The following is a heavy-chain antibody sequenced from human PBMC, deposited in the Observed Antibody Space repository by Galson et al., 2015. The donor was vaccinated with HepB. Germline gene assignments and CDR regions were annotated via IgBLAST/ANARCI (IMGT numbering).Heavy chain of an antibody. J-gene: IGHJ4*02. CDR1: GFTFSSYS. CDR2: ISSSSSTI. CDR3: ARDLGDYVWGSYHHFDY. V-gene: IGHV3-48*02. D-gene: IGHD3-16*02. Sequence: SLRLSCAASGFTFSSYSMNWVRQAPGKGLEWVSYISSSSSTIYYADSVKGRFTISRDNAKNSLYLQMNSLRDEDTAVYYCARDLGDYVWGSYHHFDYWGQGTLVTVSS.